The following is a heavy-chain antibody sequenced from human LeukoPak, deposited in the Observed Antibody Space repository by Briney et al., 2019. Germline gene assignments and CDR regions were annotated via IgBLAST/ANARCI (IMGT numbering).Heavy chain of an antibody. Sequence: GGSLRLSCAASGFTFSSYGMHWVRQAPGKGLEWLAVISYDGSNKYYADSVKGRFTISRDNPKNTLYLQMNSLRAEDTAVYYCAKEGVVVAAGFYFDYWGQGTLVTVSS. CDR3: AKEGVVVAAGFYFDY. CDR1: GFTFSSYG. V-gene: IGHV3-30*18. J-gene: IGHJ4*02. CDR2: ISYDGSNK. D-gene: IGHD2-15*01.